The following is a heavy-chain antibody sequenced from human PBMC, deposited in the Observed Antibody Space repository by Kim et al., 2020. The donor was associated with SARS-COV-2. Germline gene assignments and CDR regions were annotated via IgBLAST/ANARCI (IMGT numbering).Heavy chain of an antibody. D-gene: IGHD5-18*01. CDR3: ARSGVQLWPKDWYFDL. Sequence: SETLSLTCAVYGGSFSGYYWSWIRQPPGKGLEWIGEINHSGSTNYNPSLKSRVTISVDTSKNQFSLKLSSVTAADTAVYYCARSGVQLWPKDWYFDLWGRGTLVTVSS. V-gene: IGHV4-34*01. CDR2: INHSGST. J-gene: IGHJ2*01. CDR1: GGSFSGYY.